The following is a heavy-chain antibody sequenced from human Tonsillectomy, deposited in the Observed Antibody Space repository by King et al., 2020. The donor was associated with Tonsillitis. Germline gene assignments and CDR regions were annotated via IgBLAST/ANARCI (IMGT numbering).Heavy chain of an antibody. CDR3: ARDQDDFWSAAFDL. J-gene: IGHJ3*01. CDR1: NASISSGGYS. Sequence: QLQESGSGLVKPSKTLSLTCAVSNASISSGGYSWTWIRQPPGKGLEWIGCFHHSGDTFYNPSLRSRLTVSVDRSKNQFSLKLRSVTAADTAIYYCARDQDDFWSAAFDLWGQGTLVTVSS. CDR2: FHHSGDT. V-gene: IGHV4-30-2*01. D-gene: IGHD3-3*01.